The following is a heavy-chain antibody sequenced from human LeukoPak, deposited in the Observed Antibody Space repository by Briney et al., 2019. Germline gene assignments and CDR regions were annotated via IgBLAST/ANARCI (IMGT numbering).Heavy chain of an antibody. D-gene: IGHD3-3*01. CDR2: IKQDGSEK. V-gene: IGHV3-7*01. CDR3: ARDLTISVGPSWFDP. Sequence: LSGGSLRLSCAASGFTFSSYWMSWVRQAPGKGLEWVANIKQDGSEKYYVDSVKGRFTISRDNAKNSLYLQMNSLRAEDTAVYYCARDLTISVGPSWFDPWGQGTLVTVSS. J-gene: IGHJ5*02. CDR1: GFTFSSYW.